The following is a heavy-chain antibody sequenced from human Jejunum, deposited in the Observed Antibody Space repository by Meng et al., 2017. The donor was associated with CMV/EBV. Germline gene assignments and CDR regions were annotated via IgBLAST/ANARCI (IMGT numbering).Heavy chain of an antibody. V-gene: IGHV4-31*02. Sequence: SGATIKAGGQFWSWIRQSPGKGLEWIGNIYYFRGGTTYNPSFQSRVSISIDTSKTQFSLKLTSVTAADTAVYYCARLFWSGDIYFDFWGQGTLVTVSS. J-gene: IGHJ4*02. CDR3: ARLFWSGDIYFDF. D-gene: IGHD3-3*01. CDR1: GATIKAGGQF. CDR2: IYYFRGGT.